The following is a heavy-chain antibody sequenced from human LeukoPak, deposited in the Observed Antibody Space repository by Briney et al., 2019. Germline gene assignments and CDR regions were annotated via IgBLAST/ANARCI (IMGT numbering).Heavy chain of an antibody. D-gene: IGHD3-22*01. CDR1: GFTFSSYS. Sequence: PGGSLRLSCAASGFTFSSYSMNWVRQAPGKGLEWVSSISTSSSYIYYADSVKGRFTISRDNARNSLYLQMNSLRAEDTAVYYCARAFGSVGYYDSSGCDYWGQGTLVTVSS. V-gene: IGHV3-21*01. CDR3: ARAFGSVGYYDSSGCDY. J-gene: IGHJ4*02. CDR2: ISTSSSYI.